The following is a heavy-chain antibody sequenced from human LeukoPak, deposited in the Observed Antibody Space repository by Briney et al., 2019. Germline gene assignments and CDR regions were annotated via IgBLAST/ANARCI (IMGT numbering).Heavy chain of an antibody. V-gene: IGHV3-23*01. CDR3: AKSVRGSGSYSTFDY. Sequence: GGSLRLSCAASGFTFSSYAMGWVRQAPGKGLEWVSAISGNGDTYYADSVKGRFTISRDNSKNTLYLQMNSLRAEDTAVYYCAKSVRGSGSYSTFDYWGQGTLVTVSS. CDR2: ISGNGDT. CDR1: GFTFSSYA. D-gene: IGHD3-10*01. J-gene: IGHJ4*02.